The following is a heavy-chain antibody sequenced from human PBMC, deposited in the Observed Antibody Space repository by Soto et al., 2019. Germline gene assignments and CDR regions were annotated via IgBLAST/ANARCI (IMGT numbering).Heavy chain of an antibody. J-gene: IGHJ5*02. D-gene: IGHD3-22*01. CDR1: GGPVSDGSYY. CDR2: VFYSGST. CDR3: AREISAYLDL. V-gene: IGHV4-61*01. Sequence: SDTLSLTCTVSGGPVSDGSYYWTWIRQPPGKGLEWIGYVFYSGSTYYNPSLKSRVTISLDTSKNQFSLKLTSMTAADTAVYYCAREISAYLDLWGQGTLVTVSS.